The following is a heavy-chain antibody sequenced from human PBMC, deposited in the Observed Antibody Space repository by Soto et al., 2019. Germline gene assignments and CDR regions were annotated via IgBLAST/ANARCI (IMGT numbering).Heavy chain of an antibody. CDR2: ISWNSGYI. CDR3: EKHIKWNLPAGYLDN. J-gene: IGHJ4*02. Sequence: GGSLRLSCIASGFTFDDHAMHWVRQAPGKGLEWVSGISWNSGYIGYADSVKGRFTISRDNAKNSVHLQMNSLRAEDTAFYYCEKHIKWNLPAGYLDNWGQGTPVTVSS. CDR1: GFTFDDHA. V-gene: IGHV3-9*01. D-gene: IGHD1-1*01.